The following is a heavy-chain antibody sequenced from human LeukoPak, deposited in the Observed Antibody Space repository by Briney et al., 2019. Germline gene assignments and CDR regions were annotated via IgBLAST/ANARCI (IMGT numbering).Heavy chain of an antibody. CDR1: GGSVSSGSYY. Sequence: SETLSLTCTVSGGSVSSGSYYWSWIRQPPGKGLEWIRYIYYSGSTNYNPSLKSRVTISVDTSKNQFSLKLSSVTAADTAVYYCARVHSGSYYVDYWGQGTLVTVSS. CDR3: ARVHSGSYYVDY. CDR2: IYYSGST. D-gene: IGHD1-26*01. J-gene: IGHJ4*02. V-gene: IGHV4-61*01.